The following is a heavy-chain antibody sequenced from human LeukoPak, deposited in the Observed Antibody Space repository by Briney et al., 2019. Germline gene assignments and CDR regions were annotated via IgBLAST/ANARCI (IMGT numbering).Heavy chain of an antibody. Sequence: PSETLSLTCTVSGYSISSGYYWGWTRQPPGKGLEWIGSIYHSGSTYYDPSLKSRVTISVDTSKNQFSLKLSSVTAADTAVYYCARNTLAFDIWGQGTMVTVSS. J-gene: IGHJ3*02. V-gene: IGHV4-38-2*02. CDR1: GYSISSGYY. CDR3: ARNTLAFDI. CDR2: IYHSGST. D-gene: IGHD2-15*01.